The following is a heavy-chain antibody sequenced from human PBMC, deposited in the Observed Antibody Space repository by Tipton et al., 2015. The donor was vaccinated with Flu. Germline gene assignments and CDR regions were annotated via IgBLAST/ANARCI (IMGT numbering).Heavy chain of an antibody. V-gene: IGHV3-30*19. Sequence: SLRLSCAASGFIFSTYGMHWVRQAPGKGLEWVSVISEDGVNRNYADSVRGRLTISRDNSKNTSYLQMNSLRSDDTAVYYCAREYYGIAQDHNYYALDIWGQGTTVTVSS. CDR1: GFIFSTYG. CDR2: ISEDGVNR. D-gene: IGHD3-16*01. CDR3: AREYYGIAQDHNYYALDI. J-gene: IGHJ6*02.